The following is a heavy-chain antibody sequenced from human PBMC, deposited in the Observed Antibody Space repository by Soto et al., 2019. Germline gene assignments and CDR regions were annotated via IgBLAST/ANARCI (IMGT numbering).Heavy chain of an antibody. Sequence: ETLSLNCAVHGGSFSGYYWSWIRHPPGKGLEWIGEINHSGSTNYNPSLKSRVTISVDTSKNQFSLKLSSVTAADTAVYYCARGLPIAARPYYYGMDVWGPGTPVTVSS. J-gene: IGHJ6*02. CDR3: ARGLPIAARPYYYGMDV. D-gene: IGHD6-6*01. CDR1: GGSFSGYY. CDR2: INHSGST. V-gene: IGHV4-34*01.